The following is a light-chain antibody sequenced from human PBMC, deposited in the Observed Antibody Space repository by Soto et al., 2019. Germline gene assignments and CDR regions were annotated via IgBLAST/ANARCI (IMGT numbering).Light chain of an antibody. CDR2: GAS. J-gene: IGKJ1*01. CDR3: QQYGSSGT. CDR1: QSVSSSY. V-gene: IGKV3-20*01. Sequence: EIVLAQSPGTLCLSPGERATVPCRSSQSVSSSYLAWYQQKSGQSPRLLIYGASSGAAGIPDRFSGSGSGTDFTLTISRLEPEDFAVYYCQQYGSSGTFGQGTKVDI.